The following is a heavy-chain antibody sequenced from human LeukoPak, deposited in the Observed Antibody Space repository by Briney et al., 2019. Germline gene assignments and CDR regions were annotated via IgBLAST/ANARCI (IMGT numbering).Heavy chain of an antibody. CDR1: GFTFSSYS. Sequence: PGGSLRLSCAASGFTFSSYSMNWVRQAPGKGLEWVSSISSSSYIYYADSVKGRFTISRDNAKNSLYLQMNSLRAEDTAVYYCARARRHDSSGYGDAFDIWGQGTMVTVSS. D-gene: IGHD3-22*01. CDR2: ISSSSYI. J-gene: IGHJ3*02. V-gene: IGHV3-21*01. CDR3: ARARRHDSSGYGDAFDI.